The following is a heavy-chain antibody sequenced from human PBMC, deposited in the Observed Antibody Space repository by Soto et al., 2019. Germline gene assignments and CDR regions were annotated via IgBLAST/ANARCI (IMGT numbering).Heavy chain of an antibody. CDR2: IWNDSSNK. J-gene: IGHJ4*02. Sequence: PGGSLRLCCAASGFSFSSYGMHWVRQAPGKGLEWVAVIWNDSSNKLYPDSVRGRFTVSRDNSESTLFLQMNSLRAEDTAVYYCATSNWNFFDYWGQGALVTVSS. CDR3: ATSNWNFFDY. CDR1: GFSFSSYG. D-gene: IGHD1-20*01. V-gene: IGHV3-33*03.